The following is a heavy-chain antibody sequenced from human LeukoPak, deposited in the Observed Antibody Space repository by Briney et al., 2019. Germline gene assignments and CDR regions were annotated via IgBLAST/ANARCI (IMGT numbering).Heavy chain of an antibody. V-gene: IGHV3-7*01. CDR3: ARDYGGNYESGGAFDY. CDR2: IKQDGSEK. D-gene: IGHD4-23*01. J-gene: IGHJ4*02. CDR1: GFTFSNFW. Sequence: GGSLRLSCAASGFTFSNFWMSWVRQAPGKGLEWVANIKQDGSEKYYVDSVKGRFTISRDNAKNSLYLQMNSLRAEDTAVYYCARDYGGNYESGGAFDYWGQGTLVTVSS.